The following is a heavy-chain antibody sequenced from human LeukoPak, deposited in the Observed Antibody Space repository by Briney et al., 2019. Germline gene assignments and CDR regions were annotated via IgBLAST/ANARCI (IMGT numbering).Heavy chain of an antibody. D-gene: IGHD3-16*01. CDR2: ISSDGTTI. J-gene: IGHJ3*02. Sequence: PGGSLRLSCAASGFTVRSYEFYWVRQAPGKGLEWVSYISSDGTTIKYADSVKGRFTISRDDAKRSPYLQMNGLRADDMAIYYCGAARQYVGAFDIWGQGTVVTVSS. CDR1: GFTVRSYE. V-gene: IGHV3-48*03. CDR3: GAARQYVGAFDI.